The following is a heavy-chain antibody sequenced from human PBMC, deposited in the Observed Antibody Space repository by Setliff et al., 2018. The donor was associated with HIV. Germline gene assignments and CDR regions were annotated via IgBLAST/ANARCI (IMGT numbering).Heavy chain of an antibody. Sequence: ETLSLTCTVSGGSVSGYFWSWIRQPAGKGLEWIGRTFTSGITNYSPSLKSRVTMSVDTSKNQFSLNLTSVTAADTAVYYCAREPKGGDDRALDYWGQGTLVTVSS. J-gene: IGHJ4*02. CDR3: AREPKGGDDRALDY. CDR1: GGSVSGYF. CDR2: TFTSGIT. D-gene: IGHD3-16*01. V-gene: IGHV4-4*07.